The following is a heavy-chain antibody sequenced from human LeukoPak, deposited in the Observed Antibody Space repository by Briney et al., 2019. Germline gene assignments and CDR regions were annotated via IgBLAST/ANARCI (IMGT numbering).Heavy chain of an antibody. CDR2: ISYDGSNK. V-gene: IGHV3-30*04. CDR1: GFTFSSYA. D-gene: IGHD1-1*01. CDR3: ARDRTGIFDY. J-gene: IGHJ4*02. Sequence: GRSLRLSCAASGFTFSSYAMHWVRQAPGKGLEWVAVISYDGSNKYYADSVKGRFTISRDNSKNTLYLQMNSLRAEDTAVYYCARDRTGIFDYWGQGTLVAVSS.